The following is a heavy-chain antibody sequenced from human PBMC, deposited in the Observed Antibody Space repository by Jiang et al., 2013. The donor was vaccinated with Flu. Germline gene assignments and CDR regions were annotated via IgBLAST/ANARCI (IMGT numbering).Heavy chain of an antibody. V-gene: IGHV3-7*01. CDR3: VRGGWTASDY. Sequence: GSQKVNVDSVRGRFTISRDNSKNSLYLEMSSLRSDDTALFYCVRGGWTASDYWGQGTLVTVSS. D-gene: IGHD6-19*01. J-gene: IGHJ4*02. CDR2: GSQK.